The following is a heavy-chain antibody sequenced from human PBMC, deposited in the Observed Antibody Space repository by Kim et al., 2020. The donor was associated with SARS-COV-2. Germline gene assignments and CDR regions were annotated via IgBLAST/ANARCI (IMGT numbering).Heavy chain of an antibody. D-gene: IGHD3-3*02. Sequence: STNYNPSLKSRVTTSVDTSKNQFALKLSSVTAADTAVYYCARGAVLGDYWGQGTLVTVSS. CDR3: ARGAVLGDY. CDR2: ST. V-gene: IGHV4-59*09. J-gene: IGHJ4*02.